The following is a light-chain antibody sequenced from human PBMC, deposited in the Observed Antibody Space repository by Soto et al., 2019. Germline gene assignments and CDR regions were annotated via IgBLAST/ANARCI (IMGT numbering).Light chain of an antibody. V-gene: IGLV1-40*01. Sequence: QSVLTQPPSVSGAPGQRVTISCIWGSSNIGAGYDVSWYQQLPGTAPKFLIYGNTDRPSGVPDRFSGSKSGTSASLAITGLQAEDEADYYCQSYDSSLSGYVFGTGTKVTV. CDR3: QSYDSSLSGYV. CDR1: SSNIGAGYD. CDR2: GNT. J-gene: IGLJ1*01.